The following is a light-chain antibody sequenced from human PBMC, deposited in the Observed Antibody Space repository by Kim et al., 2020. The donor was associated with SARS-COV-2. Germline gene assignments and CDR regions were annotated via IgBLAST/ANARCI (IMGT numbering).Light chain of an antibody. J-gene: IGLJ3*02. Sequence: NFMLTQPHSVSGSPGQTVTISCNRTDGTIATNYVHWYQLRPGSAPTIVIYEDHQRPSGVPERFSGSIDPPSNSASLTISGLENEDEAEYYCQSYDATIRVFGGGTQLTVL. V-gene: IGLV6-57*04. CDR3: QSYDATIRV. CDR1: DGTIATNY. CDR2: EDH.